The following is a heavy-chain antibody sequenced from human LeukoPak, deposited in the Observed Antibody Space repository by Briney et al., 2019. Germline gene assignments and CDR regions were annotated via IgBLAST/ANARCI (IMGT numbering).Heavy chain of an antibody. V-gene: IGHV3-9*01. CDR3: AKGITMIGRYPFDY. J-gene: IGHJ4*02. CDR2: ISWNSGSI. D-gene: IGHD3-22*01. Sequence: GGSLRLSCAASGFTFDDYAMHWVRQAPGKGLEWVSGISWNSGSIGYADSVKGRFTISRDNAKNSLYLQMNSLRAEDTALYYCAKGITMIGRYPFDYWGQGTLVTVSS. CDR1: GFTFDDYA.